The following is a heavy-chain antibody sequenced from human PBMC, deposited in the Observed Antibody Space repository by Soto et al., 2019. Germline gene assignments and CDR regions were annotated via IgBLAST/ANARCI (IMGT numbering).Heavy chain of an antibody. D-gene: IGHD6-19*01. V-gene: IGHV1-69*12. CDR2: LTPIFGTA. CDR3: AQTLGLAVAGPGRFDL. J-gene: IGHJ2*01. Sequence: QVQLVQSGAEVKKPGSSVKVSCKASGGTFSNYAISWVRQAPGQGLEWMGGLTPIFGTANYAQKFQGRVTITADESLSTAYMEPSRLRSEDTAVYYCAQTLGLAVAGPGRFDLWGRGTLVTVSS. CDR1: GGTFSNYA.